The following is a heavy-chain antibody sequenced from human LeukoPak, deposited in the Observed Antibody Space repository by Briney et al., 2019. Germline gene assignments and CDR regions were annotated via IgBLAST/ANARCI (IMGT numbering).Heavy chain of an antibody. D-gene: IGHD2-15*01. J-gene: IGHJ4*02. Sequence: PGGSLRLSCAASEFSFSSYGMNWVRQAPEKGLEWVSYISSSGSTIYYADSVKGRFTISRDNAKNSLYLQMNSLRAEGTAVYYCVRGGGGYYYDYWGQGTLVTVSS. CDR1: EFSFSSYG. V-gene: IGHV3-48*03. CDR2: ISSSGSTI. CDR3: VRGGGGYYYDY.